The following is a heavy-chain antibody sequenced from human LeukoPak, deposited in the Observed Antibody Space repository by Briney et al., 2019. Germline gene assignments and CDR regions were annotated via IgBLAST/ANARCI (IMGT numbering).Heavy chain of an antibody. CDR1: GFTFISYD. J-gene: IGHJ4*02. D-gene: IGHD1-26*01. CDR2: MSSDGSIK. Sequence: GGSPRVSCAASGFTFISYDIHWVRQAPGKGLQWVAVMSSDGSIKIYTDSVKGRFTISRDNSKNTLYLEMNSLRVDDTAVYYCARDLVSGAPDYFDSWGQGTLVTVSS. V-gene: IGHV3-30-3*01. CDR3: ARDLVSGAPDYFDS.